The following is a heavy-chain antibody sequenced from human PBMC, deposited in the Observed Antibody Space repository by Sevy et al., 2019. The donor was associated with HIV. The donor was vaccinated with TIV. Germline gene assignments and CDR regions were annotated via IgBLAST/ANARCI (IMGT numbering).Heavy chain of an antibody. CDR3: ASSIAAAVYFDY. V-gene: IGHV1-2*02. J-gene: IGHJ4*02. D-gene: IGHD6-13*01. CDR2: INPNSGDT. Sequence: ASVKVSCKASGYTFTGYYMHWVRQAPGQGLEWMGWINPNSGDTNYAQKFQGRVTMTRDTSISTAYMELSRLRSDDTAVYYCASSIAAAVYFDYWGQGTLVTVSS. CDR1: GYTFTGYY.